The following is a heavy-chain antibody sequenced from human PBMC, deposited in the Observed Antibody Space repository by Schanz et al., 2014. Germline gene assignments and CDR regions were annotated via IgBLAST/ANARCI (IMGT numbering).Heavy chain of an antibody. V-gene: IGHV3-23*04. J-gene: IGHJ4*02. Sequence: DVQLVESGGGLAQPGGSLRLSCVASGITFSDYAMSWVRQPPGKGLEWVSAISGNGGSTYFADSVKGRFTISRDNSDNTLFLQMNSLRAEDTAVYYCAKVREWWPYYFDYWGQGTLVTVSS. CDR2: ISGNGGST. CDR3: AKVREWWPYYFDY. CDR1: GITFSDYA. D-gene: IGHD2-15*01.